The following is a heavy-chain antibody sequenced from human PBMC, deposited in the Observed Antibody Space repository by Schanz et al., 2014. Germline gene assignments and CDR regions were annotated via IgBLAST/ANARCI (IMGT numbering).Heavy chain of an antibody. J-gene: IGHJ4*02. Sequence: QVQLVQSGAEVKKPGASVKVSCKASGYTFSSYGITWVRQAPGQGLEWMGWINGYNGHTLYAQKFQGRVTMTTDTSTSTSYMELSSLRSDDTAVYYCARGGYSSGWYDRDIAHFDYWGQGTLVTVSS. CDR1: GYTFSSYG. CDR2: INGYNGHT. CDR3: ARGGYSSGWYDRDIAHFDY. V-gene: IGHV1-18*01. D-gene: IGHD6-19*01.